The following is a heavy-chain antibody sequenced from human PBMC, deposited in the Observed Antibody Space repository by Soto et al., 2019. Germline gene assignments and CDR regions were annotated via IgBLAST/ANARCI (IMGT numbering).Heavy chain of an antibody. CDR1: GFTFSSYG. CDR3: AKGAGGPWAYFDY. V-gene: IGHV3-30*18. CDR2: ISYDGSNK. J-gene: IGHJ4*02. D-gene: IGHD7-27*01. Sequence: GGSLRLSCAASGFTFSSYGMHWVRQAPGKGLEWVAVISYDGSNKYYADSVKGRFTISRDNSKNTLYLQMNSLRAEDTAVYYCAKGAGGPWAYFDYWGQGTLVTVSS.